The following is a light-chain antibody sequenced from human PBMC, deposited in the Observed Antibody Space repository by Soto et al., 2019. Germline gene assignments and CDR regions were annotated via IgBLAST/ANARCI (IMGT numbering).Light chain of an antibody. Sequence: QTVVTQEPSFSVSPGGTVILTCGLSSGSVSTNYYPSWYQQTPGQSPRTLIYSTDIRSSGVPDRFSGSILGNKAALTITGAQADDESGYFCVLYMGGGIPPVFGGGTQLTVL. CDR2: STD. CDR3: VLYMGGGIPPV. CDR1: SGSVSTNYY. V-gene: IGLV8-61*01. J-gene: IGLJ3*02.